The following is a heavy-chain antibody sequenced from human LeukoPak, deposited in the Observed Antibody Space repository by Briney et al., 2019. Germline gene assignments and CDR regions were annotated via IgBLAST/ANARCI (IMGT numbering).Heavy chain of an antibody. CDR1: GFTFSSYG. CDR3: ARDGFTMIVVGWYFDL. Sequence: GRSLRLSCAASGFTFSSYGMHWVRQAPGKGLEWVAVIWYDGSNKDYADSGKGRFTISRDNSKNTLYLQMNSLRAEDTAVYYCARDGFTMIVVGWYFDLWGRGTLVTVSS. J-gene: IGHJ2*01. V-gene: IGHV3-33*01. CDR2: IWYDGSNK. D-gene: IGHD3-22*01.